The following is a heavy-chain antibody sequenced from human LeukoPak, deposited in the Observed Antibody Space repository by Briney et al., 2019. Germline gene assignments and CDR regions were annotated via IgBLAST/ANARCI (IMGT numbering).Heavy chain of an antibody. CDR2: ISASGSRT. Sequence: PGGSLRLYCAASGFVLSNYAMSWVRQAPGKGLEWVSTISASGSRTYYTGSVKGRFSISRDNSRNTMYLQMNSLRAEDTAIYYCAKHPQGAAGAHFDYWGQGTLVTVSS. V-gene: IGHV3-23*01. CDR1: GFVLSNYA. D-gene: IGHD6-13*01. J-gene: IGHJ4*02. CDR3: AKHPQGAAGAHFDY.